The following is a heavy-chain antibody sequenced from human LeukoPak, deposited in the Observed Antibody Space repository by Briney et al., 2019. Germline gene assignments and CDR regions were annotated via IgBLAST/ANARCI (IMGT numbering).Heavy chain of an antibody. CDR2: LYSGSDT. Sequence: GGSLRLSCAASGFSVSTKYMNWVRQAPGKGLEWVSILYSGSDTYYADSVEGRCIITRDSSKNTLFLQKNDLRVEDTAVYYCARVGDHFHWYLDLWGRGTLVTISS. CDR3: ARVGDHFHWYLDL. V-gene: IGHV3-53*01. D-gene: IGHD3-3*02. J-gene: IGHJ2*01. CDR1: GFSVSTKY.